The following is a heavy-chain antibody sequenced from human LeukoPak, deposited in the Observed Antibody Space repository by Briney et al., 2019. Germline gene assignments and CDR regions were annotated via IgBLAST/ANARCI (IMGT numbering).Heavy chain of an antibody. V-gene: IGHV3-30*02. CDR1: GFTFSDYG. D-gene: IGHD7-27*01. CDR3: ARDYNWGVDY. J-gene: IGHJ4*02. Sequence: GGSLRLSCAASGFTFSDYGMHWVRQAPGKGLEWAAFIRSDGYKYYADSVKGRFSVSRDNSKNTVYLQMNSLRAEDTAVYYCARDYNWGVDYWGQGTLVTVSS. CDR2: IRSDGYK.